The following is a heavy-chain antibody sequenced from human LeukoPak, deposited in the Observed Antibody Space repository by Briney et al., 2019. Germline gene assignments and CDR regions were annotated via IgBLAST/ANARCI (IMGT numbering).Heavy chain of an antibody. Sequence: PSETLSLTCTVSGNSISSGDYYWSWIRQPPGKGLEYIGSIYHSGSSYYNPSLKSRVTISLDTSKKKFSLKLSSVTAADTAVYYCARASALWDYGSRGYYPYYFDYWGQGILVTVSS. D-gene: IGHD3-22*01. CDR1: GNSISSGDYY. CDR2: IYHSGSS. CDR3: ARASALWDYGSRGYYPYYFDY. J-gene: IGHJ4*02. V-gene: IGHV4-38-2*02.